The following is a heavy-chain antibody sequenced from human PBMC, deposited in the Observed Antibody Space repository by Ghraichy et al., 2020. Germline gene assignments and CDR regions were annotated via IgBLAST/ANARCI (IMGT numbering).Heavy chain of an antibody. V-gene: IGHV3-7*03. CDR1: GFTFSRDW. CDR2: INQDGSQK. D-gene: IGHD3-22*01. Sequence: GGSLRLSCEASGFTFSRDWMSWVRQAPGKGLEWVANINQDGSQKYYVDSVKGRFTISRDNAENSLYLQMNSQRAEDTAVYYCARGRYYDSRGYYADSWGQGTLVTVSS. CDR3: ARGRYYDSRGYYADS. J-gene: IGHJ4*02.